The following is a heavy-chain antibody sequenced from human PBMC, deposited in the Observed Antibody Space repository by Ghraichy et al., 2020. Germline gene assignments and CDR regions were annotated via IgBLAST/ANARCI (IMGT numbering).Heavy chain of an antibody. Sequence: GGSLRLSCAASGFSFSRYWMSWVRQAPGKGLEWVANIKHDGREKYYVDSVKGRFTISRDNAKNSLYLQMNSLRAEDTAVYYCASLDTTLVTRDHWGQGTLVTVSS. CDR3: ASLDTTLVTRDH. D-gene: IGHD5-18*01. J-gene: IGHJ4*02. CDR2: IKHDGREK. V-gene: IGHV3-7*01. CDR1: GFSFSRYW.